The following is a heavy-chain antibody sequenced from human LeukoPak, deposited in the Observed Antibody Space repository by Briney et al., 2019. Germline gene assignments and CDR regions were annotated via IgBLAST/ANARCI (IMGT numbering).Heavy chain of an antibody. Sequence: ASVKVSCKASGGTFSSYAISWVRQAPGQGLEWMGRIIPILGIANYAQKSQGRVTITADKSTSTAYMELSSLRSEDTAVYYCARRGRSGGYYTWFDPWGQGTLVTVSS. V-gene: IGHV1-69*04. CDR3: ARRGRSGGYYTWFDP. CDR1: GGTFSSYA. CDR2: IIPILGIA. J-gene: IGHJ5*02. D-gene: IGHD1-26*01.